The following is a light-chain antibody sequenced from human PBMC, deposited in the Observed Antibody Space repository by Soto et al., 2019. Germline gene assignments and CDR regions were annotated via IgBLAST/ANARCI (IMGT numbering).Light chain of an antibody. CDR3: QQYGDSLSIT. J-gene: IGKJ5*01. V-gene: IGKV3-20*01. CDR1: QNVRTNY. CDR2: GTY. Sequence: EIVMTQSPTILSVSPGERVILSCRSIQNVRTNYLAWYQQKPGQAPRLLISGTYARATGIPDRFSGSGSGTDFSLTISRLEPEDFAVYYCQQYGDSLSITFGQGTLLEI.